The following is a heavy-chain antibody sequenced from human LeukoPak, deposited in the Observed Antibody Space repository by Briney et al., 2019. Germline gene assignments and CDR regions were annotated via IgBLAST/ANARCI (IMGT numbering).Heavy chain of an antibody. CDR3: AREYPGHYYDSSGYYTNDAFDI. J-gene: IGHJ3*02. CDR2: FSGSGGST. CDR1: GFTFSSYA. Sequence: GGSLRLSCAASGFTFSSYAMSWVRQAPGEGLEWVSAFSGSGGSTYYADSVKGRFTISRDNSKNTLYLQMNSLRAEDTAVYYCAREYPGHYYDSSGYYTNDAFDIWGLGTMVTVSA. D-gene: IGHD3-22*01. V-gene: IGHV3-23*01.